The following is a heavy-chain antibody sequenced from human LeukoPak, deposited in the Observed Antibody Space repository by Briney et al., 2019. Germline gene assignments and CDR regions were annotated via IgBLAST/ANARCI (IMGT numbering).Heavy chain of an antibody. V-gene: IGHV4-31*03. CDR1: GGSISSGGYY. D-gene: IGHD4-17*01. CDR3: ARGRGTTVTPYYYCGMDV. CDR2: IYYSGST. Sequence: SQTLSLTCTVSGGSISSGGYYWSWIRQHPGKGLEWIGYIYYSGSTYYNPSLKSRVTISVDTSKNQFSLKLSSVTAADTAVYYCARGRGTTVTPYYYCGMDVWGQGILVTVSS. J-gene: IGHJ6*02.